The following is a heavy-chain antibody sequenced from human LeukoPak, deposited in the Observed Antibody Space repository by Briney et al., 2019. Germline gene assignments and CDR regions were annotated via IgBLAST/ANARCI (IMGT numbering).Heavy chain of an antibody. Sequence: SETLSLTCTVSGGSISSYYWSWIRQPPGKGLEWIGYIYYSGSTNYNPSLKSRVTISVDTSKNQFSLKLSSVTAADTAVYYCARGSQYYDILTGYSSPFDYWGQGTLVTVSS. D-gene: IGHD3-9*01. CDR1: GGSISSYY. J-gene: IGHJ4*02. CDR3: ARGSQYYDILTGYSSPFDY. V-gene: IGHV4-59*01. CDR2: IYYSGST.